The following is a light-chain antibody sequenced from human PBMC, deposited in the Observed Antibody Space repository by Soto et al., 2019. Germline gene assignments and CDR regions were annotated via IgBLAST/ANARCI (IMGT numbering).Light chain of an antibody. Sequence: DIVMTQSPDSLAVSLGERATINCKSSQSVLYSSKNKNYLAWYQQKPGQPPKLLIYWASTRESGVPDRFSGSGSGTDFTLTINSLQAEDVAVYYCQQYYSTPTFGQGTKVDIK. J-gene: IGKJ1*01. CDR1: QSVLYSSKNKNY. CDR3: QQYYSTPT. V-gene: IGKV4-1*01. CDR2: WAS.